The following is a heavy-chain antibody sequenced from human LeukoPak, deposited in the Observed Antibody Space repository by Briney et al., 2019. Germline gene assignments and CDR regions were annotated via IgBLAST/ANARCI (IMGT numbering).Heavy chain of an antibody. D-gene: IGHD3-16*01. Sequence: ASVKVSCKASGYTFTGYYMYWVRQAPGQGLEWMGWINPNSGDTKYAQKFQGRVTMTRDTSISTAYMELSRLRSDDTAVYYCATQRGSYRWGTDFDYWGQGTLVTVSS. J-gene: IGHJ4*02. V-gene: IGHV1-2*02. CDR2: INPNSGDT. CDR1: GYTFTGYY. CDR3: ATQRGSYRWGTDFDY.